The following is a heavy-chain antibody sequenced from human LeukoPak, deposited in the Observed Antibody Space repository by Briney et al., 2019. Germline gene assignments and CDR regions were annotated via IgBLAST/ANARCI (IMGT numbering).Heavy chain of an antibody. V-gene: IGHV1-18*01. J-gene: IGHJ6*02. CDR1: GYTFTSYG. CDR3: ARDRQGAIVVVVAATGHSYGMDV. Sequence: ASVNVSCKASGYTFTSYGISWVRQAPGQGLEWMGWISAYNGNTNYAQKLQGRVTMTTDTSTSTVYMELSSLRSEDTAVYYCARDRQGAIVVVVAATGHSYGMDVWGQGTTVTVSS. D-gene: IGHD2-15*01. CDR2: ISAYNGNT.